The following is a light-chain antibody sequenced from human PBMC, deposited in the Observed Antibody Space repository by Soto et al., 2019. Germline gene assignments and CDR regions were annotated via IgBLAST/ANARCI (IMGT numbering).Light chain of an antibody. Sequence: DIQMTQSPSSLSASVGDRVTITCRASQSISSYLNWYQQKPGKDPKLLIYAASSLQSGVPSRFSGSGSGTDFTLTISSLQPEDFATYYCQQSYSTPWTVGQGTKVEIK. V-gene: IGKV1-39*01. CDR3: QQSYSTPWT. J-gene: IGKJ1*01. CDR1: QSISSY. CDR2: AAS.